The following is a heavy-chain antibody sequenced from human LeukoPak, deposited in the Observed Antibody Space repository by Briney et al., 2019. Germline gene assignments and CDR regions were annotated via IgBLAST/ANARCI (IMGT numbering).Heavy chain of an antibody. J-gene: IGHJ4*02. CDR3: AHSRRRDYDSSGYPRPFDY. CDR1: GFSLITSGVG. D-gene: IGHD3-22*01. CDR2: IYWDDDK. V-gene: IGHV2-5*02. Sequence: SGPTLVNPTQTLTLTCTFSGFSLITSGVGVGWIRRPPGKALEWLALIYWDDDKRYSPSLKSRLTITKDTSKNQVVLTMTNMDPGDTATYYCAHSRRRDYDSSGYPRPFDYWDQGTLVTVSS.